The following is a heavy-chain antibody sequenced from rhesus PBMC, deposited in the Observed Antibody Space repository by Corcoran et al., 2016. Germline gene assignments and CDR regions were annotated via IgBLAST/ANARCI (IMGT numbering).Heavy chain of an antibody. CDR3: AHDQGSFDY. V-gene: IGHV4-169*01. D-gene: IGHD1-32*01. Sequence: QLQLQESGPGLVKHSETLSVTCAVSGGSISSSYWSWIRQAPGKGLGWIGYCNGGLSSNNYNHPLNSRVTLTVDASMDQLSLKLNSVATAGTGGYYWAHDQGSFDYWGRGILVTVSS. J-gene: IGHJ4*01. CDR2: CNGGLSSN. CDR1: GGSISSSY.